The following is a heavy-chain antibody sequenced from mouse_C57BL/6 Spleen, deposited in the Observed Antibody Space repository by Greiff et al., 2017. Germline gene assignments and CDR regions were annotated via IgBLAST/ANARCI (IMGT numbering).Heavy chain of an antibody. CDR2: IYPGSGNT. V-gene: IGHV1-76*01. CDR1: GYTFTDYY. D-gene: IGHD1-1*01. J-gene: IGHJ1*03. Sequence: QVQLQQSGAELVRPGASVKLSCKASGYTFTDYYINWVKQRPGQGLEWIARIYPGSGNTYYNEKFKGKATLTAEKSSSTAYMQLSSLTSEDSAVYFCARTGSSYGYFDVWGTGTTVTVSS. CDR3: ARTGSSYGYFDV.